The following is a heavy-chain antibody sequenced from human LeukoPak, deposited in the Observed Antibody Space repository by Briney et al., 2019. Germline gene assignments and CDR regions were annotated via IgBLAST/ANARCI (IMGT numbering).Heavy chain of an antibody. Sequence: PGGSLRLSCAASEFTFNSYAMNWVRQAPGKGLEWVSGITGGGTSTYYTDSVKGRFTISRDNSKNSLYLQMNSLTSDDTAVFYCAKGRFGSATYYNGGQFGAWGQGTLVTAAS. D-gene: IGHD3-10*01. CDR1: EFTFNSYA. CDR2: ITGGGTST. V-gene: IGHV3-23*01. CDR3: AKGRFGSATYYNGGQFGA. J-gene: IGHJ5*02.